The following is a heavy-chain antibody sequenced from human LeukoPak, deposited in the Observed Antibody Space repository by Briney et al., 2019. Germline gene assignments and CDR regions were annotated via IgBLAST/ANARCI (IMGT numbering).Heavy chain of an antibody. CDR1: GGSISSGDYY. CDR2: IYYSGST. J-gene: IGHJ4*02. Sequence: SQTLSLTCTVSGGSISSGDYYWSWIRQPPGKGLEWIGYIYYSGSTYYNPSLKSRVTISVDTSKNQFSLKLSSVTAADTAVYYCARDSPNSSGHADYFDCWGQGTLVTVSS. V-gene: IGHV4-30-4*01. CDR3: ARDSPNSSGHADYFDC. D-gene: IGHD3-22*01.